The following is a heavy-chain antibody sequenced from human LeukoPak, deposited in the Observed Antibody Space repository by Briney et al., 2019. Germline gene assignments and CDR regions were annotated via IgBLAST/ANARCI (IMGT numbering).Heavy chain of an antibody. CDR2: INHSGST. CDR3: ARDSYCSGGSCYGPSAFDI. J-gene: IGHJ3*02. D-gene: IGHD2-15*01. CDR1: GGSLSGYY. Sequence: PSETLSLPRAVYGGSLSGYYWSWIRQPPGKGLEWIGEINHSGSTTYNPSLKSRVTISLDTSKIQFSLKLSSVTAAGTAVYYCARDSYCSGGSCYGPSAFDIWGQGTMVTVST. V-gene: IGHV4-34*01.